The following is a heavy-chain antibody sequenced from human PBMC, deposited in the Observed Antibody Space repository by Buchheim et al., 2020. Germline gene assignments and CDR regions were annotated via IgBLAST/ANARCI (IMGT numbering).Heavy chain of an antibody. CDR2: INEDGSFT. CDR1: GFTLRTYW. D-gene: IGHD1-26*01. V-gene: IGHV3-74*01. J-gene: IGHJ4*02. Sequence: EVQLEESGGGLVQPGGSLRLSCAASGFTLRTYWMHWVRQAPGKGLEWVSRINEDGSFTNYADSVKGRFTISRDNAENTLYLQMTRLRVGDKGMYYCARDLSGSQDYWGQGTL. CDR3: ARDLSGSQDY.